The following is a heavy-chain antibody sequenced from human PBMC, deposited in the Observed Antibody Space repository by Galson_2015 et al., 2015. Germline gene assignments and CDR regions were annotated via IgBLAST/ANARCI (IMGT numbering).Heavy chain of an antibody. D-gene: IGHD3-10*01. V-gene: IGHV1-69*01. CDR1: GGTFSRYG. Sequence: SCKASGGTFSRYGISWVRQAPGQGLEWMGGIMPIFGTPNYAQKFQGRVTITADESTSTAYMELSSLRSEDTAVYYCASPRFGELVRDYYYYMDVWGKGTTVTVSS. CDR2: IMPIFGTP. CDR3: ASPRFGELVRDYYYYMDV. J-gene: IGHJ6*03.